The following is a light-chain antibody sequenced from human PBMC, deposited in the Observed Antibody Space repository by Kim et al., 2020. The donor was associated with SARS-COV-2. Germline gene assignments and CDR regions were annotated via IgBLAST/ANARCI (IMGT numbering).Light chain of an antibody. Sequence: QSVLTQPPSASGTPGQRVTISCSGSSSNIGSDYAYWYQQLPGTAPKLLIYRNNQRPSGVPDRFSGSKSGTSASLAISGLRSEDEADYYCAAWDDSLSGWVFGGGTKLTV. CDR2: RNN. V-gene: IGLV1-47*01. CDR1: SSNIGSDY. J-gene: IGLJ3*02. CDR3: AAWDDSLSGWV.